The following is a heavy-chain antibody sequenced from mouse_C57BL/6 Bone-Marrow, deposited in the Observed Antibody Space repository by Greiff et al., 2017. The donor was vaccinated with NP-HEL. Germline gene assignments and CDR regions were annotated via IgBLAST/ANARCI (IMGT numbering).Heavy chain of an antibody. J-gene: IGHJ3*01. V-gene: IGHV1-19*01. D-gene: IGHD1-1*01. Sequence: VQLQQSGPVLVKPGASVKMSCKASGYTFTDYYMNWVKQSHGKSLEWIGVINPYNGGTSYNQKFKGKATLTVDKSSSTAYMELNRLTSEDSAVDYCARKLPGWFAYWGQGTLVTVSA. CDR2: INPYNGGT. CDR3: ARKLPGWFAY. CDR1: GYTFTDYY.